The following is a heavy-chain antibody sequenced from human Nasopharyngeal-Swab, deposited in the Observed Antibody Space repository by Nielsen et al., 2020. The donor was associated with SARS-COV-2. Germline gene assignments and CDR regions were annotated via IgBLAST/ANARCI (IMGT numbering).Heavy chain of an antibody. Sequence: WVRQAHGQGLEWMGWIDTNTGNPTYAQGFTGRFVFSLDTSVSTAYLQISSLKAEDTAMYYCATGLLGYTYAFGNWGQGTLVTVSS. D-gene: IGHD5-18*01. J-gene: IGHJ4*02. V-gene: IGHV7-4-1*02. CDR2: IDTNTGNP. CDR3: ATGLLGYTYAFGN.